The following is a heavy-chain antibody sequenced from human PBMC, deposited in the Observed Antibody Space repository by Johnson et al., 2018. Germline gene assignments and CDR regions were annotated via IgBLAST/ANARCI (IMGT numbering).Heavy chain of an antibody. Sequence: EVQLVESGGGLVQPGGSXRLSCAASGFTFSSYAMSWVRQAPGKGMEGVSAISGSGGSTYDADSVKGRCTISRDNSKNTLYLQMKSLRAEDTAVYYCAKVPLLWFGESATYYYYYGMDVWGQGTTVTVSS. CDR3: AKVPLLWFGESATYYYYYGMDV. CDR1: GFTFSSYA. J-gene: IGHJ6*02. CDR2: ISGSGGST. V-gene: IGHV3-23*04. D-gene: IGHD3-10*01.